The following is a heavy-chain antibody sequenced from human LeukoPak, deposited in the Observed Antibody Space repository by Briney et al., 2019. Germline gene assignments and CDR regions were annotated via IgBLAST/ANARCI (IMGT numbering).Heavy chain of an antibody. CDR3: ARGASIEEQPPLDY. CDR1: GGSIRNYY. V-gene: IGHV4-59*01. J-gene: IGHJ4*02. CDR2: IYYSGNT. Sequence: SETLSLTCTVSGGSIRNYYWSWIRQPPGKGLEWIGYIYYSGNTNYNPSLKSRVTISVDTSKNQFSLKLSSVTAADTAVYYCARGASIEEQPPLDYWGQGTLVTVSS. D-gene: IGHD6-13*01.